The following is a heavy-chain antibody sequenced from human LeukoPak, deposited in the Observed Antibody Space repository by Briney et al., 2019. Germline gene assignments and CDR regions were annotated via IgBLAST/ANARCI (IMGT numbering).Heavy chain of an antibody. CDR1: GGSISSYY. Sequence: PSETLSLTCTVPGGSISSYYWSWIRQSPGKELEWIAYTYHNGDTKSNPSLRGRLTISLDTSKNYFSLGLTSVTAADTAIYYCARQPGGTAAFDLWGQGTMVTVSS. J-gene: IGHJ3*01. CDR2: TYHNGDT. V-gene: IGHV4-59*08. CDR3: ARQPGGTAAFDL. D-gene: IGHD1-14*01.